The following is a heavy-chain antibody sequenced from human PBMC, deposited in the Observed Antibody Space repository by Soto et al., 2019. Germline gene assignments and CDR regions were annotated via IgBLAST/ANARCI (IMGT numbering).Heavy chain of an antibody. J-gene: IGHJ6*02. CDR3: GRGGRGHVDV. D-gene: IGHD2-15*01. Sequence: EVQLVESGGGLVQPGGSLRLSCAASGFTLANYWIHWIRQAPGEGLVWVARINPEDTTTNYADSVKGRFSISRDNAKETVSLQLNNLRGEDTAVYYCGRGGRGHVDVWGQGTTVIVSS. CDR2: INPEDTTT. V-gene: IGHV3-74*01. CDR1: GFTLANYW.